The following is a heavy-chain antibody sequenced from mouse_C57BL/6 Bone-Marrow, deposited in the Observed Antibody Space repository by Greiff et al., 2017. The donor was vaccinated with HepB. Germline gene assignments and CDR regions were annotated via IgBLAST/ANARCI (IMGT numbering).Heavy chain of an antibody. Sequence: EVQLQQSGPVLVKPGASVKMSCKASGYTFTDYYMNWVKQSHGKSLEWIGVINPYNGGTSYNQKFKGKATLTVDKSSSTAYMELNSLTSEDSAVYYCARSNYDYSYWGQGTLVTVSA. V-gene: IGHV1-19*01. CDR2: INPYNGGT. CDR1: GYTFTDYY. J-gene: IGHJ3*01. CDR3: ARSNYDYSY. D-gene: IGHD2-4*01.